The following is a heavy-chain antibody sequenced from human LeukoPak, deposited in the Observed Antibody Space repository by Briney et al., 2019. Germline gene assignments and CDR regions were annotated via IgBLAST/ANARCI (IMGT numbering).Heavy chain of an antibody. J-gene: IGHJ4*02. CDR1: GYTFTGYY. CDR3: ARDCSSTSCYTTKALSDFDY. D-gene: IGHD2-2*02. V-gene: IGHV1-46*01. Sequence: ASVKVSCKASGYTFTGYYMHWVRQAPGQGLEWMGAINSGDGGRTLPQKFQGRVTITRDTSASTAYMELSSLRSEDTAVYYCARDCSSTSCYTTKALSDFDYWGQGTLVTVSS. CDR2: INSGDGGR.